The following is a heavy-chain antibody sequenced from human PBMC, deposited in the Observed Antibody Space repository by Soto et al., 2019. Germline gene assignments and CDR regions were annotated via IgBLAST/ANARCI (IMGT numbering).Heavy chain of an antibody. CDR1: GFTFSSYG. V-gene: IGHV3-33*01. CDR2: IWYDGSNK. CDR3: ARVGRYCSGGSCYGGYYYYGMDV. J-gene: IGHJ6*02. D-gene: IGHD2-15*01. Sequence: GGSLRLSCAASGFTFSSYGMHWVRQAPGKGLEWVAVIWYDGSNKYYADSVKGRFTISRDNSKNTLYLQMNSLRAEDTAVYYCARVGRYCSGGSCYGGYYYYGMDVWGQGTTVTVSS.